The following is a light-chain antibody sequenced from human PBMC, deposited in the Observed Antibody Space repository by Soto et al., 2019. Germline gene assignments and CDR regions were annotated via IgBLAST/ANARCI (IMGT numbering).Light chain of an antibody. CDR2: AAS. V-gene: IGKV1-17*01. Sequence: DIQMTQSPSSLSASVGDRVTIACRASQGIGSDLGWFQQKPGKAPKRLIYAASSLQSGVPSRFSRSGSGTELTLTISSLQPEDFAAYYCLQHNTYPYTFGQGTKLEIK. CDR1: QGIGSD. CDR3: LQHNTYPYT. J-gene: IGKJ2*01.